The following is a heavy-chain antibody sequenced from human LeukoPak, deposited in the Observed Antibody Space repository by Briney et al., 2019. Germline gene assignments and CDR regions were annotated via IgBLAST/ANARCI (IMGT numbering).Heavy chain of an antibody. V-gene: IGHV3-15*01. D-gene: IGHD3-3*01. CDR3: TTELSYYDFWSGSTPIGNYFDY. Sequence: PGGSLRLSCAASGFTFSNAWMSWVRQAPGKGLEWVGRIKSKTDGGTTDYAAPVKGRFTISRDDSKNTLYLQMNSLKTEDTAVYYCTTELSYYDFWSGSTPIGNYFDYWGQGTLVTVSS. J-gene: IGHJ4*02. CDR1: GFTFSNAW. CDR2: IKSKTDGGTT.